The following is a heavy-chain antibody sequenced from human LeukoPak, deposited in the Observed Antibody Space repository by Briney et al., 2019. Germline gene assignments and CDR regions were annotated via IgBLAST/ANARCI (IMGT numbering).Heavy chain of an antibody. D-gene: IGHD2/OR15-2a*01. V-gene: IGHV3-11*01. Sequence: GGSLRLSCAAPGFTFSDFYMSRIRQAPGKGLEWVSHISSSGSTTYYAESVKGRFTISRDNAKNSLYLQMNSLRAEDTAVYYCARFYDSWGQGTLVTVSS. J-gene: IGHJ4*02. CDR1: GFTFSDFY. CDR3: ARFYDS. CDR2: ISSSGSTT.